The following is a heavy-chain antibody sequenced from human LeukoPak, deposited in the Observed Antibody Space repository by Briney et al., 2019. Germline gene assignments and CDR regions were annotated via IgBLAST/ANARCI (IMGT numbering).Heavy chain of an antibody. CDR1: GFTFSSYS. J-gene: IGHJ4*02. Sequence: GGSLRLSCAASGFTFSSYSMNWVRQAPGKGLEWVSSISSSSSYIYYADSVKGRFTISRDNAKNSLYLQMNSLRAEDTAVYYCARAFKGHIAAAPAGYWGQGTLVTVSS. CDR3: ARAFKGHIAAAPAGY. D-gene: IGHD6-13*01. V-gene: IGHV3-21*01. CDR2: ISSSSSYI.